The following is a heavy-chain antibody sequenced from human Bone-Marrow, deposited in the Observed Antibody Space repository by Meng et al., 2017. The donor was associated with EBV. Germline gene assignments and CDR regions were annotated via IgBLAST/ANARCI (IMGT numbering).Heavy chain of an antibody. D-gene: IGHD3-10*01. CDR2: INHSGST. CDR1: GGSFSGYY. J-gene: IGHJ4*02. V-gene: IGHV4-34*01. Sequence: VQLQQWGAGLLKPSETLSLPCAVYGGSFSGYYWSWIRQPPGKGLEWIGEINHSGSTNYNPSLKSRVTISVDTSKNQFSLKLSSVTAADTAVYYCARETSVRIYYNSGVIDYWGQGTLVTVSS. CDR3: ARETSVRIYYNSGVIDY.